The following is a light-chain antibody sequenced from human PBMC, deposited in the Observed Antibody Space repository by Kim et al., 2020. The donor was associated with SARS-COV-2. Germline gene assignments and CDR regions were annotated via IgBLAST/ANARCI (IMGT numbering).Light chain of an antibody. CDR1: KLGDKY. V-gene: IGLV3-1*01. Sequence: SYELTQPPSVSVSPGQTASITCSGDKLGDKYACWYQQKPGQSPVLVIYQDSKRPSRIPERFSGSNSGNTATLTISGTQAMDEADYYCQAWDSSTAVFGGG. J-gene: IGLJ2*01. CDR2: QDS. CDR3: QAWDSSTAV.